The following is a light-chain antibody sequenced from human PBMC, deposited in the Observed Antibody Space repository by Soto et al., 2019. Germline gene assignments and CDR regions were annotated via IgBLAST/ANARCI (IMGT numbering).Light chain of an antibody. CDR3: AAWDDSLTGRWV. V-gene: IGLV1-47*02. Sequence: QSVLTQPPSASATPGQRVTISCSGSSSNIGNYFVYWYQHLPGSAPKLLIYSNNQRPSGVPDRFSGSKSGTSASLASSGLRSEDEGDYYCAAWDDSLTGRWVFGGGTKLPVL. CDR1: SSNIGNYF. CDR2: SNN. J-gene: IGLJ3*02.